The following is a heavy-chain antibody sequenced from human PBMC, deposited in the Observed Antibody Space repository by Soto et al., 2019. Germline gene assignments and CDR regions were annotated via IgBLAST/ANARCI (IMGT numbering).Heavy chain of an antibody. Sequence: QVQLVESGGGVVQPGRSLRLSCAASGFTFSSYGMHWVRQAPGKGLEWVAVISYDGSNKYYADSVKGRFTISRDNSKNXXYLQMNSLRAEDTAVYYCAKADYGDYEAQAPGMDVWGQGTTVTVSS. CDR3: AKADYGDYEAQAPGMDV. D-gene: IGHD4-17*01. J-gene: IGHJ6*02. CDR1: GFTFSSYG. CDR2: ISYDGSNK. V-gene: IGHV3-30*18.